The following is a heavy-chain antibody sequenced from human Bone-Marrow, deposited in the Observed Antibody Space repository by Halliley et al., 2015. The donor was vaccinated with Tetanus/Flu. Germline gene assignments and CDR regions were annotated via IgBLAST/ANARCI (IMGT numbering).Heavy chain of an antibody. J-gene: IGHJ5*02. CDR3: ARLDDYGGFRFFDP. Sequence: SLRLSCAASGFTLNYYGMHWVRQAPGKGLEWVAIISHDGGQKYYADSVKGRFTISRDNSNNTLSLQMNSLRREDTAIYYCARLDDYGGFRFFDPWGQGALVTVSS. CDR1: GFTLNYYG. CDR2: ISHDGGQK. D-gene: IGHD4-17*01. V-gene: IGHV3-30*03.